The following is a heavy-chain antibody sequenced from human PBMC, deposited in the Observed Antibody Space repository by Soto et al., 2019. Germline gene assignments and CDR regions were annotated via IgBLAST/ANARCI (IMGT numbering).Heavy chain of an antibody. J-gene: IGHJ1*01. D-gene: IGHD6-19*01. CDR1: GFSLSTRGVG. Sequence: QITLKESGPTLVKPTQTLTLTCTFSGFSLSTRGVGVGWIRQPPGKGLEWLALIYWDDDKRYSPSLKSRLTITKDTSNTQVVLTMTNVDPADTATYYCAHNRAIGVIVEEDEYFQHWGQGTLVTVSS. CDR3: AHNRAIGVIVEEDEYFQH. V-gene: IGHV2-5*02. CDR2: IYWDDDK.